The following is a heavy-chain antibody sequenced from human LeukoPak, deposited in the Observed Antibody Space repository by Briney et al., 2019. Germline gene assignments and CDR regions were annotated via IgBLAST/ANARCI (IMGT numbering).Heavy chain of an antibody. Sequence: ASVKVSCKASGYTFTSYAMHWVRQAPGQRLEWMGWINAGNGNTKYSQKFQGRVTITRDTSASTAYMELSSLRSEDTAVYYCARDGVVPAAIPVYYYYYGMDVWGQGTTVTVPS. CDR2: INAGNGNT. V-gene: IGHV1-3*01. J-gene: IGHJ6*02. CDR1: GYTFTSYA. D-gene: IGHD2-2*02. CDR3: ARDGVVPAAIPVYYYYYGMDV.